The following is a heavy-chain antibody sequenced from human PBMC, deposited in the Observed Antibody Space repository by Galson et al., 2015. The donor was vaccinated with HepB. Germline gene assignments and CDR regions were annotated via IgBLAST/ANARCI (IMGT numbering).Heavy chain of an antibody. V-gene: IGHV1-46*01. CDR1: EDTFTNYF. D-gene: IGHD1-26*01. CDR2: INPNGGGT. J-gene: IGHJ5*02. CDR3: ARGRKFIVGAVPSWFDP. Sequence: SVKVSCKASEDTFTNYFMHWVRQAPGQGLEWMGIINPNGGGTSYSQKFQGRVTMTRDTSTSTLYMELSSLRSEDTAVYYCARGRKFIVGAVPSWFDPWGQGTLVTVSS.